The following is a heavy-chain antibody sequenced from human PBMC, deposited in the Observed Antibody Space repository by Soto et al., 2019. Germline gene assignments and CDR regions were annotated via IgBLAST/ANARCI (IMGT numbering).Heavy chain of an antibody. J-gene: IGHJ4*02. Sequence: GGSLRLSCAASGFTFSSYGMHWVRQAPGKGLEWVAVISYDGSNKYYADSVKGRFTISRDNSKNTLYLQMNSLRAEDTAVYYGAKLGITFGIGYWGQGTLVTVSS. V-gene: IGHV3-30*18. CDR3: AKLGITFGIGY. CDR1: GFTFSSYG. D-gene: IGHD3-16*01. CDR2: ISYDGSNK.